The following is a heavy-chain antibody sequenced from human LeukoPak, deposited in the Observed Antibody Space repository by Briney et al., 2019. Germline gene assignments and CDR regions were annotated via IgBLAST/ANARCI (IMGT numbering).Heavy chain of an antibody. CDR1: GGSIGGGDYY. Sequence: PSETLSLTCTVSGGSIGGGDYYWRWIRQPPGKGLEWIGYIYYSGSTYYNPSLKSRVTISVDTSKNQFSLKLSSVTAADTAVYYCASSIVVVPAAIRRWGQGTLVTVSS. V-gene: IGHV4-30-4*08. D-gene: IGHD2-2*02. J-gene: IGHJ1*01. CDR3: ASSIVVVPAAIRR. CDR2: IYYSGST.